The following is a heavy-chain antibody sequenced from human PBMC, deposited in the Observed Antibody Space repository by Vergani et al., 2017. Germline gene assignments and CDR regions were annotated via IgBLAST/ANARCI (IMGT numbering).Heavy chain of an antibody. CDR3: ARGPWFDP. CDR1: GGSFSGYY. CDR2: INHSGST. V-gene: IGHV4-34*01. Sequence: QVQLQQWGAGLLKPSETLSLTCAVYGGSFSGYYWSWIRQPPGKGLEWIGEINHSGSTNYNPSLKSRVTISVDTSKNQFSLKLSSVTVADTAVYYCARGPWFDPWGQGTLVTVSS. J-gene: IGHJ5*02.